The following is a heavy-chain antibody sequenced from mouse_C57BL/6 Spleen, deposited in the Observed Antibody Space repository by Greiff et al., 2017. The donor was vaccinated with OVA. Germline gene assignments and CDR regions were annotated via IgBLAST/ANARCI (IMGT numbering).Heavy chain of an antibody. CDR1: GYTFTSYG. CDR2: IYPRSGNT. V-gene: IGHV1-81*01. D-gene: IGHD2-4*01. CDR3: ARGDYDYPFDY. J-gene: IGHJ2*01. Sequence: VQLQESGAELARPGASVKLSCKASGYTFTSYGISWVKQRTGQGLEWIGEIYPRSGNTYYNEKFKGKATLTADKSSSTAYMELRSLTSEDSAVYFCARGDYDYPFDYWGQGTTLTVSS.